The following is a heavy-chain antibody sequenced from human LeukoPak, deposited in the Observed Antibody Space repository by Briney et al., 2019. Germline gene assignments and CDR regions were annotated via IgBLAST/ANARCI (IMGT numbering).Heavy chain of an antibody. CDR2: ISWNSGSI. D-gene: IGHD5-12*01. CDR3: AKDTGYDWGTHPFDY. V-gene: IGHV3-9*03. CDR1: GFTYDDYA. J-gene: IGHJ4*02. Sequence: PGGSLRLSCAASGFTYDDYAMHWVRQAPGKGLEWVSGISWNSGSIGYADSVKGRFTIYRDNAKNSLYLQMNSLRPEDMALYYCAKDTGYDWGTHPFDYWGQGTLVTVSS.